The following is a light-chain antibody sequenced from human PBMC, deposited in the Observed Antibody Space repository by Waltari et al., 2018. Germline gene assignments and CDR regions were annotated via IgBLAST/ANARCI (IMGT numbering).Light chain of an antibody. V-gene: IGLV1-40*01. Sequence: QSVLTQPPSVSGAPGQRVTISCTGSSSNIGAGYDVHWYQQLPGTAPKLLIYDNSNRHSGVPDRFSGSKSGTSASLAITGLQAEDEADYYCQSYDSSLSALYVFGTGTRVTVL. CDR2: DNS. CDR1: SSNIGAGYD. CDR3: QSYDSSLSALYV. J-gene: IGLJ1*01.